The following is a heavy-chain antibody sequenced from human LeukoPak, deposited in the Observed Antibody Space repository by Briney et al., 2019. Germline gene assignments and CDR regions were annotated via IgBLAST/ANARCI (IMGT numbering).Heavy chain of an antibody. D-gene: IGHD2-15*01. J-gene: IGHJ4*02. V-gene: IGHV1-2*02. CDR1: GYTFTGYY. CDR2: INPNSGGT. Sequence: ASVKVSCKASGYTFTGYYMHWVRQAPGQGLEWMGWINPNSGGTNYAQKFQGRVTMTRDTSISTAYMKLSRLRSDDTAVYYCARWDCSGGSCYLNYWGQGTLVTVSS. CDR3: ARWDCSGGSCYLNY.